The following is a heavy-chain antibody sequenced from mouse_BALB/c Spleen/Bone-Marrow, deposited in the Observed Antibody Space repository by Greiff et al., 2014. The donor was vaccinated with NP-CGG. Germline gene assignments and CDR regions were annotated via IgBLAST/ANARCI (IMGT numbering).Heavy chain of an antibody. CDR1: GYTFTEYT. CDR3: ARGDGYYVYAMDY. D-gene: IGHD2-3*01. CDR2: INPNNGGT. J-gene: IGHJ4*01. Sequence: VQLKESGPELVKPGASVKISCKTSGYTFTEYTMHWGKQSHGKSLEWIGSINPNNGGTNYNQKFKGKATLTVDKSSSTAYMEFRSLTSEDSAVYYCARGDGYYVYAMDYWGQGTSVTVSS. V-gene: IGHV1-18*01.